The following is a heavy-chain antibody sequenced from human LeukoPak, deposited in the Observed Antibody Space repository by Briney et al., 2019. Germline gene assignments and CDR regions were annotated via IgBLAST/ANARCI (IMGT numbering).Heavy chain of an antibody. CDR3: ARAFIVVVPAAPSDY. Sequence: GGSLRLSCAASGFTFSSYAMHWVRQAPGKGLEWVAVISYDGSNKYYADSVKGRFTISRDNSKNTLYLQMNSLRAEDTAAYYCARAFIVVVPAAPSDYWGQGTLVTVSS. V-gene: IGHV3-30-3*01. CDR1: GFTFSSYA. D-gene: IGHD2-2*01. J-gene: IGHJ4*02. CDR2: ISYDGSNK.